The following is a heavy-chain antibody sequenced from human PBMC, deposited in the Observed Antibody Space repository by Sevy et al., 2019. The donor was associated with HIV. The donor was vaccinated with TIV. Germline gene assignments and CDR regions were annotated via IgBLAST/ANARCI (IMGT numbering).Heavy chain of an antibody. CDR3: AGENAWGRGYS. V-gene: IGHV4-59*08. D-gene: IGHD1-26*01. Sequence: SETLSLTCTVSGGSITSLYWNWIRQPPGKGLEWIANIYYNGQITYNPSPKSRVTSSLDTSKNQFSLRLSSVTAADTAMYYCAGENAWGRGYSWGQGTLVTVSS. J-gene: IGHJ4*02. CDR2: IYYNGQI. CDR1: GGSITSLY.